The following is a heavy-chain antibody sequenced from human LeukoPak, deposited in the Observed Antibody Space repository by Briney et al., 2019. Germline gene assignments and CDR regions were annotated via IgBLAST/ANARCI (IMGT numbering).Heavy chain of an antibody. D-gene: IGHD3-22*01. V-gene: IGHV3-48*03. CDR1: GFTFSSYE. Sequence: PWRSLSLSCAASGFTFSSYEMNWVRQAPGKGLEWVSYISSSGSTIYYADSVKGRFTISRDNAKNSLYLQMNSLRAEDTAVYYCTRGGDYYDSRVYWGQGTLVTVSS. CDR2: ISSSGSTI. CDR3: TRGGDYYDSRVY. J-gene: IGHJ4*02.